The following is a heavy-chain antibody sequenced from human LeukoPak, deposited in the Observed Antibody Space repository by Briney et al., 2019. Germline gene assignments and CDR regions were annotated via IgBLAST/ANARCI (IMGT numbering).Heavy chain of an antibody. D-gene: IGHD5-12*01. Sequence: GGSLRLSCAASGFTFSSYEMNWVRQAPGKGLEWVSYISSSGGTIYYADSVKGRFTISRDNAKNSLYLQMNSLRAEDTAVYYCARVGVATAPNYFYYYGMDVWGQGTTVTVSS. V-gene: IGHV3-48*03. CDR2: ISSSGGTI. CDR1: GFTFSSYE. CDR3: ARVGVATAPNYFYYYGMDV. J-gene: IGHJ6*02.